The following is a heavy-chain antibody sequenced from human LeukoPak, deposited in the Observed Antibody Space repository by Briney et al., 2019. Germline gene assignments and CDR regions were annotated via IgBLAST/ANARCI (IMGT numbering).Heavy chain of an antibody. J-gene: IGHJ4*02. CDR2: ISVSGGGT. Sequence: GGSLRLSCVASGFTFSAYAMTWVRQAPGKGLEWVSSISVSGGGTYYADSVKGRFTISRDNSKNTLYLQMNSLRAEDTAVYYCAKGGLLPFDYWGQGTLVTVSS. CDR3: AKGGLLPFDY. D-gene: IGHD2-2*01. V-gene: IGHV3-23*01. CDR1: GFTFSAYA.